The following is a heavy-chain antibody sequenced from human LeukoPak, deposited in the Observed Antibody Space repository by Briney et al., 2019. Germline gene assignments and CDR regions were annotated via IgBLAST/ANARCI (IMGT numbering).Heavy chain of an antibody. D-gene: IGHD3-3*01. CDR2: IKQDGSEK. CDR1: GFTFSRFW. CDR3: ARLREIPVFGVVTKSTSYFDY. J-gene: IGHJ4*02. V-gene: IGHV3-7*01. Sequence: QAGGSQRLSCDASGFTFSRFWMSWVRQAPGKGLEGVANIKQDGSEKYYVDSVKGRFTISRDNAKYSLYLQMNSLRVEDTAVYYCARLREIPVFGVVTKSTSYFDYWGQGTLVTVSS.